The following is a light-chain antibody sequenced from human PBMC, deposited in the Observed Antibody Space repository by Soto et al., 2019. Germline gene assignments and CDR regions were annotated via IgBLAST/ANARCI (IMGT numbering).Light chain of an antibody. CDR2: GDN. Sequence: QSVLTQPPSVSGAPGQRLTIACTGSSSNIGAGYAGHWHQHLPGRAPKLLVYGDNNRPSGVPDRFSGSESGTSAYLTITGLQAEDEAHYYCQSYDTRLSAVVFGGGTKVTVL. CDR1: SSNIGAGYA. V-gene: IGLV1-40*01. J-gene: IGLJ2*01. CDR3: QSYDTRLSAVV.